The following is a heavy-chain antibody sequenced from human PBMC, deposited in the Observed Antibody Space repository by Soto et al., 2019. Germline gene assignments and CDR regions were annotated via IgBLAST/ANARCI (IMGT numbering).Heavy chain of an antibody. CDR3: ARASGDIVVVTATFDY. CDR1: GYTFTSYY. D-gene: IGHD2-21*02. V-gene: IGHV1-46*01. J-gene: IGHJ4*02. Sequence: ASVKVSCKASGYTFTSYYMHWVRQAPGQGLEWMGIINPSGGSTSYAQKFQGRVTMTRDTSTSTVYMELSSLRSEDTAVYYCARASGDIVVVTATFDYWGQGTLVTV. CDR2: INPSGGST.